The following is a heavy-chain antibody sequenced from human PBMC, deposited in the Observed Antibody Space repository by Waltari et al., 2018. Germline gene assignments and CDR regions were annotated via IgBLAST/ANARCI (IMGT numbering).Heavy chain of an antibody. J-gene: IGHJ5*02. CDR1: GGSISSGSYY. D-gene: IGHD7-27*01. CDR3: ARGPGVDP. CDR2: IYTSGST. V-gene: IGHV4-61*09. Sequence: QVQLQESGPGLVKPSQTLSLTCTVSGGSISSGSYYWSWIRQPAGKGLEWIGYIYTSGSTNYNPSLKSRVTISVDTSKNQFSLKLSSVTAADTAVYYCARGPGVDPWGQGTLVTVSS.